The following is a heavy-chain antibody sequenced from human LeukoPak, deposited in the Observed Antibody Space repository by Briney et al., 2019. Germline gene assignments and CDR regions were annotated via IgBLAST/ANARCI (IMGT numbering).Heavy chain of an antibody. J-gene: IGHJ3*02. CDR3: AKDLGYCSGGSCYPLGAFDI. CDR1: GFTFSSYG. D-gene: IGHD2-15*01. V-gene: IGHV3-30*18. CDR2: ISYDGSNK. Sequence: PGGSLRLSCAASGFTFSSYGMHWVRQAPGKGLEWVAVISYDGSNKYYADSVKGRFTISRDNSKNTLYLQMNSLRAEDTAVYYCAKDLGYCSGGSCYPLGAFDIWGQGTMVTVSS.